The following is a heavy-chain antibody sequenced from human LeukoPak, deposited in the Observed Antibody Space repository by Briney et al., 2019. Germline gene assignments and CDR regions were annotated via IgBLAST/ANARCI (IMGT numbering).Heavy chain of an antibody. J-gene: IGHJ1*01. CDR1: GFTFSSYS. CDR2: ISSSSSTI. CDR3: ARDPLNDSSGWFGYFQH. V-gene: IGHV3-48*04. D-gene: IGHD6-19*01. Sequence: GGSLRLSCAASGFTFSSYSMNWVRQAPGKGLEWVSYISSSSSTIYYADSVKGRFTISRDNAKNSLYLQMNSLRAEDTAVYYCARDPLNDSSGWFGYFQHWGQGTLVTVSS.